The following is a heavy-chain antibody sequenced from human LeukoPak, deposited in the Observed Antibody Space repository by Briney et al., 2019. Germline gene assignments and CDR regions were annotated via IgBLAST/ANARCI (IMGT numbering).Heavy chain of an antibody. V-gene: IGHV3-21*01. D-gene: IGHD6-19*01. CDR1: GFTFSSYS. CDR2: ISSRSSHI. Sequence: GGSLRLSCAASGFTFSSYSMNWVRQAPGKGLDWVSSISSRSSHISYADSVKGRFTISRDNAKNSLCLQMNSLRAEDTAVYYCARASSGWVFDYWGQGTLVTVSS. CDR3: ARASSGWVFDY. J-gene: IGHJ4*02.